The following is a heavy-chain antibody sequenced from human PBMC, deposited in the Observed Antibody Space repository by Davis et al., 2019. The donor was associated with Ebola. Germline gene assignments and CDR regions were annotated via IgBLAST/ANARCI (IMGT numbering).Heavy chain of an antibody. CDR3: ANFLGYDFNAFDI. D-gene: IGHD3-3*01. J-gene: IGHJ3*02. V-gene: IGHV3-48*04. CDR2: ISSSSSTI. Sequence: GESLKISCAASGFTFSSYSMNWVRQAPGKGLEWVSYISSSSSTIYYADSVKGRFTISRDNAKNSLYLQMNSLRAEDTAVYYCANFLGYDFNAFDIWGQGTMVTVSS. CDR1: GFTFSSYS.